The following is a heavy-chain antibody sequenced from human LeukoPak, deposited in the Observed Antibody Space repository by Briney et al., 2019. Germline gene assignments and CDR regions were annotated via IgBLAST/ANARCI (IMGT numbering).Heavy chain of an antibody. V-gene: IGHV4-59*01. CDR1: GGSISSYY. D-gene: IGHD6-13*01. J-gene: IGHJ4*02. CDR2: IYYSGST. Sequence: SETLSLTCTVSGGSISSYYWSWIREPPGKGLEWIGYIYYSGSTNYNPSLKSRVTISVDTSKNQFSLKLSSVTAADTAVYYCARVTPLDSSSWLHFDYWGQGTLVTVSS. CDR3: ARVTPLDSSSWLHFDY.